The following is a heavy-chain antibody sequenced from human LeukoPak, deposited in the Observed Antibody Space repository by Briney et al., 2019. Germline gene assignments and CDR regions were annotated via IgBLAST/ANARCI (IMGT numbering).Heavy chain of an antibody. V-gene: IGHV3-33*01. CDR2: IWYDGSNK. CDR1: GFPFSSYG. D-gene: IGHD3-22*01. J-gene: IGHJ4*02. Sequence: GGSLSLSCAASGFPFSSYGMHWVRQAPGKGLEGVAVIWYDGSNKYDADSVKGRFTISRDNSKNTLYLQMNSLRAEDTAVYYCARGRSRTVVVITTLFDYWGQGTLVTVSS. CDR3: ARGRSRTVVVITTLFDY.